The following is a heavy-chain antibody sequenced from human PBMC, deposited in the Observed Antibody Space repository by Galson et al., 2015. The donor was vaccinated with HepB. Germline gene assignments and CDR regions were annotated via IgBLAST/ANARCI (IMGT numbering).Heavy chain of an antibody. V-gene: IGHV3-49*03. D-gene: IGHD3-3*01. J-gene: IGHJ3*02. Sequence: SLRLSCAASGFTFGDYAMSWFRQAPGKGLEWVGFIRSKAYGGTTEYAASVKGRFTISRDDSKSIAYLQMNSLKTEDTAVYYCTRSIRITIFGVVIAGAFDIWGQGTMVTVSS. CDR3: TRSIRITIFGVVIAGAFDI. CDR1: GFTFGDYA. CDR2: IRSKAYGGTT.